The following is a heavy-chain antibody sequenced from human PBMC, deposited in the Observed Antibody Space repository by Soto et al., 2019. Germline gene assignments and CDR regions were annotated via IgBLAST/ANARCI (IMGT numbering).Heavy chain of an antibody. Sequence: SVKVSCKASGGTFSSYAISWVRQAPGQGLEWMGGIIPIFGTANYAQKFQGRVTITADESTSTAYMELSSLRSEDTAVYYCASHAIDTYYYGSGSYYKSFDYWGQGTLVTVSS. CDR2: IIPIFGTA. J-gene: IGHJ4*02. CDR1: GGTFSSYA. D-gene: IGHD3-10*01. CDR3: ASHAIDTYYYGSGSYYKSFDY. V-gene: IGHV1-69*13.